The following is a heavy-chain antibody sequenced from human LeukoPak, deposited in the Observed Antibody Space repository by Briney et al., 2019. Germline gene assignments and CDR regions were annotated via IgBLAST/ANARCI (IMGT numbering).Heavy chain of an antibody. Sequence: SETLSLTCTVSGGSTSSYYWSWIRQPPGKGLEWIGYIYYSGSTNYNPSLKSRVTISVDTSKNQFSLKLSSVTAADTAVYYCARGGSVRAFDIWGQGTMVTVSS. CDR2: IYYSGST. V-gene: IGHV4-59*01. CDR1: GGSTSSYY. D-gene: IGHD3-16*01. J-gene: IGHJ3*02. CDR3: ARGGSVRAFDI.